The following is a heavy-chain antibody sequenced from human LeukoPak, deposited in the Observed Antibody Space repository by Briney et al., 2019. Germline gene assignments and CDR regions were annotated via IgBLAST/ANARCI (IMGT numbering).Heavy chain of an antibody. CDR2: INPNSGGT. J-gene: IGHJ4*02. D-gene: IGHD4-17*01. Sequence: GASVKVSCKASGYTFTGYYMHWVRQAPGQGLEWMGWINPNSGGTNYAQKFQGRVTMTRDTSISTAYMELSRLRSDDTAVYYCARDFQLATVTEPAEYYFDYWGQGTLVTVSS. V-gene: IGHV1-2*02. CDR3: ARDFQLATVTEPAEYYFDY. CDR1: GYTFTGYY.